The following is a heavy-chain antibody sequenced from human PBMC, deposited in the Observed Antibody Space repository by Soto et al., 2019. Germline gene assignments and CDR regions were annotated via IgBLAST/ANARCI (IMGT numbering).Heavy chain of an antibody. D-gene: IGHD2-15*01. CDR2: ISGSGGST. V-gene: IGHV3-23*01. CDR1: GFTFSSYA. Sequence: EVQLLESGGGLVQPGGSLRLSYAASGFTFSSYAMSWVRQAPGKGLEWVSAISGSGGSTYYADSVKGRFTISRDNSKNTLYLQMNSLRAEDTAGDYCAKSAYTYCSGGSCYIDYWGQGTLVTVSS. CDR3: AKSAYTYCSGGSCYIDY. J-gene: IGHJ4*02.